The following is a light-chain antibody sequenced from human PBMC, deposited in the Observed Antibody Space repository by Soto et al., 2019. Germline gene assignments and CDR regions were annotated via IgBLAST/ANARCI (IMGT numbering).Light chain of an antibody. CDR1: SSDVGGYNH. J-gene: IGLJ2*01. CDR2: EVS. V-gene: IGLV2-14*01. Sequence: QSALTQPASGSGSPGQSITISCTGTSSDVGGYNHVAWYQQYPGKAPKLIIFEVSDRPSGISNRFSGSKSANTASLSISGLQAEDEADYYCSSYKRGATLVFGGGIKLTVL. CDR3: SSYKRGATLV.